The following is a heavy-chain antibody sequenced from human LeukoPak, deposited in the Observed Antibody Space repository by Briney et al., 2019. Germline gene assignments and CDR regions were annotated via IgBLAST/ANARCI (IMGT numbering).Heavy chain of an antibody. CDR2: ISDSGDTT. Sequence: PGGSLRLSCAASGFTFSSYAMSWVRRAPGKGLEWVSVISDSGDTTYYADSVKGRFTISRDNSKNTLYLQMNSLRAEDTAVYYCARSPWGVVPAALYFDYWGQGTLVTVSS. CDR3: ARSPWGVVPAALYFDY. V-gene: IGHV3-23*01. J-gene: IGHJ4*02. CDR1: GFTFSSYA. D-gene: IGHD2-2*01.